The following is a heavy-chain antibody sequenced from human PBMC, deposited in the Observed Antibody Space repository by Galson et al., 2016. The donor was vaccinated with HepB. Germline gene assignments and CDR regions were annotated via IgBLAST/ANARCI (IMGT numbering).Heavy chain of an antibody. CDR2: IFSGGST. CDR1: GFTVSSTY. V-gene: IGHV3-53*01. J-gene: IGHJ6*02. D-gene: IGHD4-11*01. CDR3: AREGSADCSNCDHWNYGMDV. Sequence: SLRLSCAASGFTVSSTYMSWVRQAPGKGLEWISVIFSGGSTYYAASAKGRSTISRDNSKNTLYLEMNSLRAEDTAVYYCAREGSADCSNCDHWNYGMDVWGQGTTVTVSS.